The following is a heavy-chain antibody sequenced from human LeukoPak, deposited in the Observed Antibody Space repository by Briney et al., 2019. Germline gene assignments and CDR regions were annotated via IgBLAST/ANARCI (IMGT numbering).Heavy chain of an antibody. J-gene: IGHJ4*02. D-gene: IGHD3-10*01. CDR1: GYTLTELS. CDR2: FDPEGGET. Sequence: ASVKVSCKVSGYTLTELSMHWVRQAPGKGLEWMGGFDPEGGETIYAQKFQGRVTMTEDTSTDTAYMELSSLRSEDTAVYYCATGVDYYGSGIPFDYWGQGTLVTVSS. V-gene: IGHV1-24*01. CDR3: ATGVDYYGSGIPFDY.